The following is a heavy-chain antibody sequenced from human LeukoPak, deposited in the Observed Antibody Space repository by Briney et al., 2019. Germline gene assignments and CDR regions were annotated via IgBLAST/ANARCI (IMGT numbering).Heavy chain of an antibody. CDR3: ARGLGRGSPPRLWAKNWFDP. CDR1: GGSFSGYY. D-gene: IGHD2-15*01. V-gene: IGHV4-34*01. J-gene: IGHJ5*02. Sequence: PSETLSLTCAVYGGSFSGYYWSWIRQLPGKGLEWIGEINHSGSTNYNPSLKSRVTISVDTSKNQFSLKLSSVTAADTAVYYCARGLGRGSPPRLWAKNWFDPWGQGTLVTVSS. CDR2: INHSGST.